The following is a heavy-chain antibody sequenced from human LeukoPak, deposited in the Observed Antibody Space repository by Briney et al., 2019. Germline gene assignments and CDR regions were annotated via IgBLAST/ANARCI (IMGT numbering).Heavy chain of an antibody. J-gene: IGHJ4*02. CDR3: SREVGGSYWDY. CDR1: GFTFDYYT. Sequence: PGRSLRLSCTASGFTFDYYTMSWFRQAPGMGLEWVGLIRSKVYGRTTEHAASVRGRFTISRDDSKSIVYLQMNSLKNEDTALYYCSREVGGSYWDYWGQGDQVTVSS. CDR2: IRSKVYGRTT. D-gene: IGHD1-26*01. V-gene: IGHV3-49*03.